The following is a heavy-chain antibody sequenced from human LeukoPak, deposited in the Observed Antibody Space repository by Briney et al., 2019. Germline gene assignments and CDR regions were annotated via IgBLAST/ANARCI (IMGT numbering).Heavy chain of an antibody. Sequence: GASVKVSCKVSGYTLTELSMHWVRQAPGKGLEWVSYISSSSSTIYYADSVKGRFTISRDNAKNSLYLQMNSLRAEDTAVYYCARDLYFDYWGQGTLVTVSS. CDR2: ISSSSSTI. CDR3: ARDLYFDY. V-gene: IGHV3-48*01. J-gene: IGHJ4*02. CDR1: GYTLTELS.